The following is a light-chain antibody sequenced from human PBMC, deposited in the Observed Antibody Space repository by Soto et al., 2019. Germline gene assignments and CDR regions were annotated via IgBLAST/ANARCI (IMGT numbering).Light chain of an antibody. V-gene: IGLV2-11*01. Sequence: QSVLTQPRSVSGSPGQSVTISCTGTSSDVGGYNYVSWYQQHPGKAPKLMIYDVSKRPSGVPDRFSGSKSGNTASLTISGLQAEDEADYYCLVFGGGTKLTVL. CDR2: DVS. CDR3: LV. J-gene: IGLJ2*01. CDR1: SSDVGGYNY.